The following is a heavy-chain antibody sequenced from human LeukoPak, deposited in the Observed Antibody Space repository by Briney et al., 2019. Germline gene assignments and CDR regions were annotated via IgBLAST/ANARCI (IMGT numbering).Heavy chain of an antibody. CDR3: AKSNGYGLIDI. V-gene: IGHV4-34*01. D-gene: IGHD3-22*01. CDR1: GGSFSGYY. CDR2: INQSGST. Sequence: SGTLSLTCAVYGGSFSGYYWSWIRQPPGKGLEWIGEINQSGSTNYNPSLKSRVTISVDTSRNQFSLKLNSVTAADTAVYYCAKSNGYGLIDIWGQGTMVTVSS. J-gene: IGHJ3*02.